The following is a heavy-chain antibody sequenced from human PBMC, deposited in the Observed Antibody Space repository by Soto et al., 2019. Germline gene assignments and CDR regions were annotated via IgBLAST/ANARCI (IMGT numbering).Heavy chain of an antibody. D-gene: IGHD6-13*01. V-gene: IGHV3-30-3*01. Sequence: GGSLRLCCADSVFTFSSYAMHWVRQSPGKGLEWVAVIAYDGSNKYYADSVKGRFTISRDNSKNTLYLQMNSLRAEDTAVYYCARGGRLKQQLRNQWFALLRQGTLVTV. CDR1: VFTFSSYA. CDR2: IAYDGSNK. J-gene: IGHJ5*02. CDR3: ARGGRLKQQLRNQWFAL.